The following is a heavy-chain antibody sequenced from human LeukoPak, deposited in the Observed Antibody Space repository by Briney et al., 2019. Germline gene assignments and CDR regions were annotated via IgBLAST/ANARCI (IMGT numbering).Heavy chain of an antibody. CDR1: AFIFTGYY. D-gene: IGHD5-18*01. CDR3: ARHLIQLWGGWFDP. Sequence: GASVKVSCTASAFIFTGYYMHWVRQAPGQGLEWMGWINPNSGGTNYAQKFQGRVTMTRDTSISTAYMELSRLRSDDTAVYYCARHLIQLWGGWFDPWGQGTLVTVSS. CDR2: INPNSGGT. J-gene: IGHJ5*02. V-gene: IGHV1-2*02.